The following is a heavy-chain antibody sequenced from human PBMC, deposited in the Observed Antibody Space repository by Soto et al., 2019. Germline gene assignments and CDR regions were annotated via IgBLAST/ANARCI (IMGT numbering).Heavy chain of an antibody. J-gene: IGHJ3*02. CDR3: AKGDHYDILPYAFDI. CDR2: ISGSGGST. Sequence: GGSLRLSCAASGFTFSSYAMSWVRQAPGKGLEWVSAISGSGGSTYYADSVKGRFTISRDNSKNTPYLQMNSLRAEDTAVYYCAKGDHYDILPYAFDIWGQGTMVTVSS. V-gene: IGHV3-23*01. D-gene: IGHD3-9*01. CDR1: GFTFSSYA.